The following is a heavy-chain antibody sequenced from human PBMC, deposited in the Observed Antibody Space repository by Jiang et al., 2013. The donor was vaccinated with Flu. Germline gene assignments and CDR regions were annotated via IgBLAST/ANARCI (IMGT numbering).Heavy chain of an antibody. CDR1: GFTFSSYG. V-gene: IGHV3-30*03. D-gene: IGHD3-16*01. CDR2: ISYDGSNK. CDR3: ARRGGNSGPFGY. J-gene: IGHJ4*01. Sequence: VQLLESGGGLIQPGGSLRLSCAASGFTFSSYGMHWVRQAPGKGLEWVAVISYDGSNKYYADSVKGRFTISRDNSKNTLYLQMNSLRAEDTAVYYCARRGGNSGPFGYWGQGTLVTVSS.